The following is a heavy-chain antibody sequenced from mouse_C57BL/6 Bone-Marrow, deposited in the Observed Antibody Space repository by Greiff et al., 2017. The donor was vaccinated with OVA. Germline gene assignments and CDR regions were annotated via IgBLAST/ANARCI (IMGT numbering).Heavy chain of an antibody. D-gene: IGHD1-1*01. J-gene: IGHJ4*01. V-gene: IGHV1-87*01. CDR3: SEDSAVDYCAGVYYAMDY. Sequence: QVQLQQPGPELARPWASVKISCQAFYTFSRRVHFAFRDPIYWLQWVKQRPGQGLDWIGAIYPGNGDTSYNQKFKGKATLTADKSSSTAYMQLSSLTSEDSAVDYCAGVYYAMDYWGQGTSVTVSA. CDR2: GQGLDWIG. CDR1: YTFSRRVH.